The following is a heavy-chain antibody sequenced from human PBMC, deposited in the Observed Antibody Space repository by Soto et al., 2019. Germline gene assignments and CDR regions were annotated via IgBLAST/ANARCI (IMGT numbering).Heavy chain of an antibody. CDR2: INPNGGST. CDR3: ARVSYYYDSSGYYFDY. D-gene: IGHD3-22*01. V-gene: IGHV1-46*01. J-gene: IGHJ4*02. Sequence: GASVKVSCKASGYTFTSYYMHWVREAPGQGLEWMGVINPNGGSTSYAQKFQGRVTMTRETSTSTVYMELSSLRSEDTAVYYCARVSYYYDSSGYYFDYWGQGTLVTVSS. CDR1: GYTFTSYY.